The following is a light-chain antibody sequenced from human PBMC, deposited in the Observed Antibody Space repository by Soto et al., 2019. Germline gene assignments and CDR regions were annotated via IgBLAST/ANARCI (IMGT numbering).Light chain of an antibody. J-gene: IGKJ3*01. CDR2: DAS. Sequence: DIQMTQSPSSLSASVGDRVIITCQASQDISNYLNWYQQKPGKAPKLLINDASNLETGVPSRFSGSGSGTDFTFTISSLQPEDIATYYCQQYDNLPFTFGPGTKVDIK. CDR3: QQYDNLPFT. V-gene: IGKV1-33*01. CDR1: QDISNY.